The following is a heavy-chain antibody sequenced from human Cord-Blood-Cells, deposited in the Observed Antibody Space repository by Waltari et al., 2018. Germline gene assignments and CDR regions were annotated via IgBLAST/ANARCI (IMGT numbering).Heavy chain of an antibody. CDR1: GGSISSSSYY. V-gene: IGHV4-39*07. CDR3: ARRILETAMVDY. Sequence: QLQLQESGPGLVKPSETLSLTCTVSGGSISSSSYYWGWIRQPPGKGLEWIGSIYYSGSTYSNPSLKSRVTISVDTSKNQFSLKLSSVTAADTAVYYCARRILETAMVDYWGQGTLVTVSS. J-gene: IGHJ4*02. D-gene: IGHD5-18*01. CDR2: IYYSGST.